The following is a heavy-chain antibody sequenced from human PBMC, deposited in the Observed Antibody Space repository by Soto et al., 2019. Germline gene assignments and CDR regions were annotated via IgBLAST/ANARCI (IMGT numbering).Heavy chain of an antibody. D-gene: IGHD2-21*01. CDR3: ARAVISTQDNSQYYYGMDV. Sequence: ASVKVSCKTSGYTFSTYYMHWLRQAPGQGLEWMGLINPSDGSTRYAQKFRGRVTVTSDTSTSTVYMDVSSLRSEDTAIYYCARAVISTQDNSQYYYGMDVWGQGTKVTVSS. CDR2: INPSDGST. J-gene: IGHJ6*02. V-gene: IGHV1-46*01. CDR1: GYTFSTYY.